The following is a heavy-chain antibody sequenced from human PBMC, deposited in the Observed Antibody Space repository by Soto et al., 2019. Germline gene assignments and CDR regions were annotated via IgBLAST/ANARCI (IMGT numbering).Heavy chain of an antibody. J-gene: IGHJ4*02. V-gene: IGHV4-4*02. Sequence: QVQLQESGPGLVRPSGTLSLPCAVSGDSINSNYCWTWVRKPPGKGLEWMAEIYYSGGTSYNPSLTSRVTVSMDKSKNQFSLNLTSVTAADTAMYYCSRDTGGGLRFWGQGTLVTVSS. CDR3: SRDTGGGLRF. CDR2: IYYSGGT. CDR1: GDSINSNYC. D-gene: IGHD1-1*01.